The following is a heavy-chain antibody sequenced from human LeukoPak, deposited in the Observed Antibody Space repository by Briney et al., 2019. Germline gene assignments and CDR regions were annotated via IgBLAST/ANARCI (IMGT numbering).Heavy chain of an antibody. CDR1: GYTFTSYD. V-gene: IGHV1-8*03. CDR2: MNPNSGNT. D-gene: IGHD6-13*01. CDR3: ARGRRAAAGNWFDP. Sequence: ASVKVSCKASGYTFTSYDINWVRQATGQGLEWMGWMNPNSGNTGYAQKFQGRVTITRNTSISAAYMELSSLRSEDTAVYYCARGRRAAAGNWFDPWGQGTLVTVSS. J-gene: IGHJ5*02.